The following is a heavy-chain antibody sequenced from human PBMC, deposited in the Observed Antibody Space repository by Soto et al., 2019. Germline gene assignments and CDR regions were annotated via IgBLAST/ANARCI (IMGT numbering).Heavy chain of an antibody. CDR3: TAQIVVVPAAILAVAFDI. CDR2: IKSKTDGGTT. D-gene: IGHD2-2*01. Sequence: PWGSLRLSCAASGFTFSNAWMSWVRQAPGKGLEWVGRIKSKTDGGTTDYAAPVKGRFTISRDDSKNTLYLQMNSLKTEDTAVYYCTAQIVVVPAAILAVAFDIWGQGTMVTVSS. CDR1: GFTFSNAW. J-gene: IGHJ3*02. V-gene: IGHV3-15*01.